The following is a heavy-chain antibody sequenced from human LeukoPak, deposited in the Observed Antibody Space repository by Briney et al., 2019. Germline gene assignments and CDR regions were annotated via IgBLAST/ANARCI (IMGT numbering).Heavy chain of an antibody. CDR3: ANQMVERPHDYSVDV. CDR1: GFIFSSFS. D-gene: IGHD2-15*01. Sequence: PGGSLRLSWAASGFIFSSFSMHWVRQAPGKGLEWVAFIQDDESNKFYADSVKGRFTISRDNSKNTLFLQMNSLRPEDTALYYCANQMVERPHDYSVDVWGKGTTVTVSS. V-gene: IGHV3-30*02. CDR2: IQDDESNK. J-gene: IGHJ6*04.